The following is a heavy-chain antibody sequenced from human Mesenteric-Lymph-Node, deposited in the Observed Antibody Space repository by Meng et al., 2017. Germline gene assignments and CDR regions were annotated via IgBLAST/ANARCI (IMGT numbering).Heavy chain of an antibody. V-gene: IGHV3-48*03. J-gene: IGHJ6*02. Sequence: GESLKISCAASGISISSYEIIWVRQAPGKGLEWVSTISASDSTMAYADSVKGRFTISRDNAKNSVSLHMNSLRAEETAVYFCAREVVVERSFYYGIDVWGQGTTVTVSS. CDR3: AREVVVERSFYYGIDV. CDR1: GISISSYE. CDR2: ISASDSTM. D-gene: IGHD2-21*01.